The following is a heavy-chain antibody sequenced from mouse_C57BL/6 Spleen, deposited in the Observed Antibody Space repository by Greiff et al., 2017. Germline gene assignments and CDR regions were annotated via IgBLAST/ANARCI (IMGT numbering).Heavy chain of an antibody. CDR2: INYDGSST. V-gene: IGHV5-16*01. J-gene: IGHJ4*01. D-gene: IGHD2-5*01. CDR1: GFTFSDYY. Sequence: EVHLVESEGGLVQPGSSMKLSCTASGFTFSDYYMAWVRQVPEKGLEWVANINYDGSSTYYLVSLKSRFIISRDNAKNILYLQMSSLKSEDTATYYCARDSNDTMDYWGQGTSVTVSS. CDR3: ARDSNDTMDY.